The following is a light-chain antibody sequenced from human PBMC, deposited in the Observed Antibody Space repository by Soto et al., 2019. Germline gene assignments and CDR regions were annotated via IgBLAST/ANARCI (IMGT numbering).Light chain of an antibody. J-gene: IGKJ5*01. CDR1: QSVSSN. CDR2: GAS. Sequence: SQSPGAVSLSPGERATLSCRASQSVSSNLAWYQQKPGQAPRLLIYGASTRATGIPARFSGSGSGTEFTLTISSLQSEDFAVYYCQQYNNWLITFGQGTR. V-gene: IGKV3-15*01. CDR3: QQYNNWLIT.